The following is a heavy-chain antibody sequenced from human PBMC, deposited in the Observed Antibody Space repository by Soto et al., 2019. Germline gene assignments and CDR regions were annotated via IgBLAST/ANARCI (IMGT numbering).Heavy chain of an antibody. V-gene: IGHV4-30-4*01. CDR1: GGSISSGDYY. Sequence: KPSETLSLTCTVSGGSISSGDYYWSWIRQPPGKGLEWIGYIYYSGSTYYNPSLKSRVTISVDTSKNQFSLKLSSVTAADTAVYYCASTIVVVTAIYFDYWGQGTLVTAPQ. CDR3: ASTIVVVTAIYFDY. CDR2: IYYSGST. D-gene: IGHD2-21*02. J-gene: IGHJ4*02.